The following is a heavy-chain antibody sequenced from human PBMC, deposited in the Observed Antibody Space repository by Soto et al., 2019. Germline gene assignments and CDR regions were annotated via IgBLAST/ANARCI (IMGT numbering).Heavy chain of an antibody. J-gene: IGHJ5*02. CDR2: IIPIFGTA. CDR1: GSTFSSYA. CDR3: ARGAIGYCSGGSCHPTRFDP. D-gene: IGHD2-15*01. Sequence: GASVKVSCKASGSTFSSYAISWVRQAPGQGLEWMGGIIPIFGTANYAQKFQGRVTITADESTSTAYMELSSLRSEDTAVYYCARGAIGYCSGGSCHPTRFDPWGQGTLVTVSS. V-gene: IGHV1-69*13.